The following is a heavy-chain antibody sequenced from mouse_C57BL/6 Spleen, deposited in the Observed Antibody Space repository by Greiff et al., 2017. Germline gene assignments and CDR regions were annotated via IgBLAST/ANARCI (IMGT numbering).Heavy chain of an antibody. J-gene: IGHJ3*01. V-gene: IGHV5-4*03. CDR3: ARGELDWFAY. CDR2: ISDGGSYT. CDR1: GFTFSSYA. Sequence: DVMLVESGGGLVKPGGSLKLSCAASGFTFSSYAMSWVRQTPEKRLEWVATISDGGSYTYYPDNVKGRFTISRDNAKNNLYLQMSHLKSEDTAMYYCARGELDWFAYWGQGTLVTVSA. D-gene: IGHD4-1*01.